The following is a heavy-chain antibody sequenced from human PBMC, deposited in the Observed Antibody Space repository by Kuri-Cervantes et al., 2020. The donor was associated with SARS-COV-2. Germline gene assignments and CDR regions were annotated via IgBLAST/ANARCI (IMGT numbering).Heavy chain of an antibody. D-gene: IGHD1-1*01. CDR3: ARGGEMRLRKTGTVIDY. CDR1: GGSISSRDHY. J-gene: IGHJ4*02. CDR2: IYYSGST. V-gene: IGHV4-30-4*08. Sequence: SCTVSGGSISSRDHYWSWIRQPPGKGLEWIGYIYYSGSTYYNPSLKSRVTISVDTSKNQFSLKLSSVTAADTAVYYCARGGEMRLRKTGTVIDYWGQGTLVTVSS.